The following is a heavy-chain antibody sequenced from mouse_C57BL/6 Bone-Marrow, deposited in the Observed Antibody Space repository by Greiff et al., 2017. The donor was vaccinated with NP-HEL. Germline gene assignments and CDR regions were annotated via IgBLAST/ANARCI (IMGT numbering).Heavy chain of an antibody. V-gene: IGHV1-54*01. J-gene: IGHJ1*03. D-gene: IGHD1-2*01. Sequence: QVQLKQSGAELVRPGTSVKVSCKASGYAFTNYLIEWVKQRPGQGLEWIGVINPGSGGTNYNEKFKGKATLTADKSSSTAYMQLSSLTSEDSAVYFCARYGGYWYFDVWGTGTTVTVSS. CDR3: ARYGGYWYFDV. CDR2: INPGSGGT. CDR1: GYAFTNYL.